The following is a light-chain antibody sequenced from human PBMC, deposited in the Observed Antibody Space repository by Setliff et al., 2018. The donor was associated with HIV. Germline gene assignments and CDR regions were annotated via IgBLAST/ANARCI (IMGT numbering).Light chain of an antibody. CDR3: SSYTHRNTYV. CDR1: SSDVGGYNH. CDR2: DVS. V-gene: IGLV2-14*03. J-gene: IGLJ1*01. Sequence: SALAQPASVSGSPVQSITISCSGSSSDVGGYNHVSWYQQHPGKAPKVMSYDVSNRPLGVSNRFSGSKSDNKASLTISGLQDEDEADYFCSSYTHRNTYVFGTGTKV.